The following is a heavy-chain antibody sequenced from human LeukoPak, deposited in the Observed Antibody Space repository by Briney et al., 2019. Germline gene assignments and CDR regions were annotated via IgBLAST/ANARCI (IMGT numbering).Heavy chain of an antibody. CDR1: GGSISSSSYY. CDR2: IYYSGST. V-gene: IGHV4-39*07. J-gene: IGHJ5*02. Sequence: SETLSLTCTVPGGSISSSSYYWGWIRQPPGKGLEWIGSIYYSGSTYYNPSLKSRVTISVDTSKNQFSLKLSSVTAADTAVYYCARGHISSWYRDWFDPWGQGTLVTVSS. D-gene: IGHD6-13*01. CDR3: ARGHISSWYRDWFDP.